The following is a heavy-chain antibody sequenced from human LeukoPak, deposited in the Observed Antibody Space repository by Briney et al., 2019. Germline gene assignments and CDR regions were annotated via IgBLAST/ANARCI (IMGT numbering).Heavy chain of an antibody. CDR2: IKSKTDGGTT. Sequence: NPGGSLRLSCAASVSNAWMNWVRQAPGKGLEWVGRIKSKTDGGTTDYAGPAKGRFTISRDDSKNTFYLQMDSLKTEDTAVYYCTIDLDSGSYFDCWGQGTLVTVSS. V-gene: IGHV3-15*01. CDR1: VSNAW. D-gene: IGHD1-26*01. CDR3: TIDLDSGSYFDC. J-gene: IGHJ4*02.